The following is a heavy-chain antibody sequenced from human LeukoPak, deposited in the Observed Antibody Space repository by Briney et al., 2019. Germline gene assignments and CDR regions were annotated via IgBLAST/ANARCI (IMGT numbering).Heavy chain of an antibody. CDR3: ARVIAAAVTYYFDY. J-gene: IGHJ4*02. Sequence: GGSLRLSCAASGFTVSSNYMSWVRQAPGKGLEWVSVIYSGGSTYYADSVKDRFTISRDNSKNTLYLQMNSLRAEDTAVYYCARVIAAAVTYYFDYWGQGTLVTVSS. D-gene: IGHD6-13*01. V-gene: IGHV3-53*01. CDR1: GFTVSSNY. CDR2: IYSGGST.